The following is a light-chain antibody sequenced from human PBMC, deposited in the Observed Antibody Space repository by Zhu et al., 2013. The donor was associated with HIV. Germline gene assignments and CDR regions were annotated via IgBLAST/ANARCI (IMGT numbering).Light chain of an antibody. CDR1: SIDVGGYNY. J-gene: IGLJ3*02. CDR2: EVS. Sequence: QSALTQPASVSGSPGQSITISCTGTSIDVGGYNYVSWYQQHPGKAPKLMIYEVSNRPSGVSNRFSGSKSGNTASLTISGLQAEDEANYYCSSYTSSSTWVFGGGTKLTVL. CDR3: SSYTSSSTWV. V-gene: IGLV2-14*01.